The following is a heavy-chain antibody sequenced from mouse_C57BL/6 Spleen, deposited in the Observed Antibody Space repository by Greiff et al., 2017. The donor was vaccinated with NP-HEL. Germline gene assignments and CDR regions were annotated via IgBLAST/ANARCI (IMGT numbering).Heavy chain of an antibody. V-gene: IGHV2-2*01. J-gene: IGHJ4*01. Sequence: QVQLQQSGPGLVQPSQSLSITCTVSGFSLTSYGVHWVRQSPGKGLEWLGVIWSGGSTDYNAAFISRLSISKDNSKSQVFFKMNSLQAEDTAIYYCARKANYYGSSRDAMDYWGQGTSVTVSS. CDR2: IWSGGST. CDR1: GFSLTSYG. D-gene: IGHD1-1*01. CDR3: ARKANYYGSSRDAMDY.